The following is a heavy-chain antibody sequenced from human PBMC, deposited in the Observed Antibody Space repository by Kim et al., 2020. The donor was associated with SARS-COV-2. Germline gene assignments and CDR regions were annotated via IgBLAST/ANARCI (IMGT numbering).Heavy chain of an antibody. CDR3: ARGKLELRYNWFDP. CDR1: GGSISSSSYY. CDR2: IYYSGST. D-gene: IGHD1-7*01. J-gene: IGHJ5*02. V-gene: IGHV4-39*01. Sequence: SETLSLTCTVSGGSISSSSYYWGWIRQPPGKGLEWIGSIYYSGSTYYNPSLKSRVTISVDTSKNQFSLKLSSVTAADTAVYYCARGKLELRYNWFDPWGQGTLVTVSS.